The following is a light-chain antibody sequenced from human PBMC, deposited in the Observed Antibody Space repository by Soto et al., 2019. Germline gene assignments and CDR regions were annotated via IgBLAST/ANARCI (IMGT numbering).Light chain of an antibody. J-gene: IGLJ2*01. CDR2: GSS. V-gene: IGLV1-40*01. CDR3: QFCDNTLSASV. Sequence: QSVLTQPPSVSGAPGQRVTISCTGSSSNIGAGHVVHWYQQFPGRAPNLLIYGSSNRPSGVPDRFSGSKSGTSASLAITGLQAEDEADYCCQFCDNTLSASVFGGGTKLTVL. CDR1: SSNIGAGHV.